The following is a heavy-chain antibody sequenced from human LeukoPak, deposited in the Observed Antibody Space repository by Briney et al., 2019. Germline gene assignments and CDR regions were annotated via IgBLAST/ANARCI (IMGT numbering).Heavy chain of an antibody. D-gene: IGHD3-22*01. CDR1: GFTFSSYG. CDR3: AKSSGYYPSFDY. V-gene: IGHV3-33*08. Sequence: GGSLRLSCAASGFTFSSYGMHWVRQAPGKGLEWVAVIWYGGSNKYYADSVKGRFTISRDNSKNTLYLQMNSLRAEDTAVYYCAKSSGYYPSFDYWGQGTLVTVSS. CDR2: IWYGGSNK. J-gene: IGHJ4*02.